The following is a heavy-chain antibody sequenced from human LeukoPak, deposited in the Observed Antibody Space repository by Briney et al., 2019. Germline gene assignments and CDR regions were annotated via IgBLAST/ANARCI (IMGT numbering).Heavy chain of an antibody. CDR2: IYYSGST. D-gene: IGHD2-2*01. J-gene: IGHJ5*02. Sequence: PSQTLSLTCTVSGGSISSGDYYWSWIRQPPGKGLEWIGYIYYSGSTYYNPSLKSRVTISVATSKNQFSLKLSSVTAADTAVYYCAGLLGYCSSTSCPNWFDPWGQGTLVTVSS. V-gene: IGHV4-30-4*08. CDR1: GGSISSGDYY. CDR3: AGLLGYCSSTSCPNWFDP.